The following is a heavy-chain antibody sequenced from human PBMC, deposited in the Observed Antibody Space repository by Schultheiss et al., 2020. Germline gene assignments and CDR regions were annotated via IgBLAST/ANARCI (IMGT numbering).Heavy chain of an antibody. J-gene: IGHJ4*02. V-gene: IGHV3-30*11. Sequence: GGSLRLSCAASGFTFSSYAMHWVRQAPGKGLEWVAVISYDRSNKYYADSVKGRFTISRDNAKNSLYLQMNSLRAEDTALYYCAKDRDSSSWAKALFDYWGQGTLVTGS. CDR3: AKDRDSSSWAKALFDY. CDR2: ISYDRSNK. D-gene: IGHD6-13*01. CDR1: GFTFSSYA.